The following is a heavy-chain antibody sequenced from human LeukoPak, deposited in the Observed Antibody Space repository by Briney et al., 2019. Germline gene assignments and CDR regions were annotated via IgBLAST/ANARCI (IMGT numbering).Heavy chain of an antibody. CDR2: IYTSGST. J-gene: IGHJ6*02. D-gene: IGHD1-26*01. V-gene: IGHV4-4*07. CDR1: GGSISSYY. CDR3: ASELATFYYGMDV. Sequence: SETLSLTCTVSGGSISSYYWSWIRQPAGKGLEWIGRIYTSGSTNYNPSLKSRATMSVDTSKNQFSLKLSSVTAADTAVYYCASELATFYYGMDVWGQGTTVTVSS.